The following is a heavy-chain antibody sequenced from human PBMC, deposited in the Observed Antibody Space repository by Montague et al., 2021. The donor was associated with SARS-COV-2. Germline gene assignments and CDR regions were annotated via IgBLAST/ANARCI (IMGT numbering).Heavy chain of an antibody. CDR3: ASELADYGDFDY. CDR1: GFTFSSYA. CDR2: ISYDGSNK. V-gene: IGHV3-30-3*01. Sequence: YRSLSWAASGFTFSSYAMHWVRQAPGKGLEWVAVISYDGSNKYYADSVKGRFTISRDNSKNTLYLQMNSLRAEDTAVYYCASELADYGDFDYWGQGTLVTVSS. J-gene: IGHJ4*02. D-gene: IGHD4-17*01.